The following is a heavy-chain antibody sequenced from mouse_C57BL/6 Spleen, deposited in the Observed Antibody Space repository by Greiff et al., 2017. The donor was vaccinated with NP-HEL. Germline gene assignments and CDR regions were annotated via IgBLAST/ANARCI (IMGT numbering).Heavy chain of an antibody. CDR2: INPNNGGT. J-gene: IGHJ1*03. Sequence: EVQLQQSGPELVKPGASVKMSCKASGYTFTDYNMHWVKQSHGKSLEWIGYINPNNGGTSYNQKFKGKATLTVNKSSSTAYMELRSLTSEDSAVYYSAPGYDGDWYFDVWGTGTTVTVSS. V-gene: IGHV1-22*01. D-gene: IGHD2-2*01. CDR1: GYTFTDYN. CDR3: APGYDGDWYFDV.